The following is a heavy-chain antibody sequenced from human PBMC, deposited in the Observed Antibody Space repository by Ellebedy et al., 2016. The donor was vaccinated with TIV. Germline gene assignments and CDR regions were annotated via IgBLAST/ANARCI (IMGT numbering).Heavy chain of an antibody. CDR1: GFIFSSYA. V-gene: IGHV3-64D*06. CDR2: ISSNGDST. Sequence: PGGSLRLSCSASGFIFSSYAMHWVRQSPGRGLEYVSRISSNGDSTYYADSVKGRFTISRDNSKNTLYLQMRSLRVEDAAVYQCVIGIMMRGHSSTNFQYWGQGTLVTVSS. J-gene: IGHJ1*01. CDR3: VIGIMMRGHSSTNFQY. D-gene: IGHD6-13*01.